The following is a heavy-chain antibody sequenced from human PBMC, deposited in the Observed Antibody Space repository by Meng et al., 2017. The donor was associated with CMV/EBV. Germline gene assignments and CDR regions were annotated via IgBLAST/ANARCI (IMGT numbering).Heavy chain of an antibody. J-gene: IGHJ3*02. CDR3: ARASSGYGSAFDI. D-gene: IGHD3-22*01. V-gene: IGHV1-2*02. Sequence: ASVKVSCKASGYTFTGYYMHWVRQAPGQGLEWMGWINPNSGGTNYAQKFQGRVTMTRDTSISTAYMGLSRLGSDDTAVYYCARASSGYGSAFDIWGQETMVTVSS. CDR2: INPNSGGT. CDR1: GYTFTGYY.